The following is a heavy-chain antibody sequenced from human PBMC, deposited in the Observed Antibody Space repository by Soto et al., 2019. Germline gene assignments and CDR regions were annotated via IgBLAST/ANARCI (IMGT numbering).Heavy chain of an antibody. D-gene: IGHD6-13*01. V-gene: IGHV4-39*01. CDR2: IYYSGST. J-gene: IGHJ2*01. Sequence: QLQLQESGPGLVKPSETLSLTCTVSGGSISSSSYYWGWIRQPPGKGLEWIRSIYYSGSTYYNPSLKSQVTISVDTSKNQFSLKLSSVTAADTAVYYCARPPGYSSSWYGTSYFDLWGRGTLVTVSS. CDR3: ARPPGYSSSWYGTSYFDL. CDR1: GGSISSSSYY.